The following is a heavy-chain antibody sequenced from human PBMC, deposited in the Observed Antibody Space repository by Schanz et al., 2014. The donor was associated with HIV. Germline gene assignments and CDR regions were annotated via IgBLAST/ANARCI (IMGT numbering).Heavy chain of an antibody. CDR2: INNRANSI. CDR3: ARDPYCRTTSCYSTAFDL. J-gene: IGHJ3*01. V-gene: IGHV3-21*06. Sequence: VQLVESGGGVVRPGRSLRLSCTASGFTFSDYSMNWVRQTPGKGLEWVSFINNRANSIFYADSVRGRFTVSRDNAKNFLYLQMDSLRAEDTALYYCARDPYCRTTSCYSTAFDLWGQGTLVTVSS. D-gene: IGHD2-2*01. CDR1: GFTFSDYS.